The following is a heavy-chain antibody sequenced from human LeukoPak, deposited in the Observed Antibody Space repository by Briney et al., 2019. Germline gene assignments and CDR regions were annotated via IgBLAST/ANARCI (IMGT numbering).Heavy chain of an antibody. J-gene: IGHJ4*02. Sequence: PSETLSLTCSVSGGSINNYYGIWIRQPPGKGLEGIGYIYYSGSTNSTPSLQSRVTISVDTSNNQLSLKLSSLPAADTAVYYSARGIGWHYYWGQGTLVTVSS. CDR2: IYYSGST. CDR3: ARGIGWHYY. CDR1: GGSINNYY. V-gene: IGHV4-59*08. D-gene: IGHD6-19*01.